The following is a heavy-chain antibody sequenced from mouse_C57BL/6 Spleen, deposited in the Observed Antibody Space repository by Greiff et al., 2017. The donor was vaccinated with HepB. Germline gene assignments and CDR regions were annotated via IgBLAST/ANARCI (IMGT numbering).Heavy chain of an antibody. CDR1: GFTFSSYA. CDR3: TRDQGTGYAMDY. Sequence: EVQRVESGEGLVKPGGSLKLSCAASGFTFSSYAMSWVRQTPEKRLEWVAYISSGGDYIYYADTVKGRFTISRDNARNTLYLQMSSLKSEDTAMYYCTRDQGTGYAMDYWGQGTSVTVSS. D-gene: IGHD3-3*01. CDR2: ISSGGDYI. V-gene: IGHV5-9-1*02. J-gene: IGHJ4*01.